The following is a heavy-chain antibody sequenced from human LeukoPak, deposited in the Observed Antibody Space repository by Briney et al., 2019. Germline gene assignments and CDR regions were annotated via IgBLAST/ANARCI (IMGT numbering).Heavy chain of an antibody. D-gene: IGHD4-17*01. CDR2: IYHSGST. Sequence: PSQTLSLTCTVSGGSISSGGYSWSWIRQPPGKGLEWIGYIYHSGSTYYNPSLKSRVTISVDRSKNQFSLKLSSVTAADTAVYYCARTVLYGDPPYWYFDLWGRGTLVTVSS. J-gene: IGHJ2*01. CDR3: ARTVLYGDPPYWYFDL. CDR1: GGSISSGGYS. V-gene: IGHV4-30-2*01.